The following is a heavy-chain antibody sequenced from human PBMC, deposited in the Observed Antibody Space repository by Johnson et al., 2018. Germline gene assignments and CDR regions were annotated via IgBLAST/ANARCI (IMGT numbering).Heavy chain of an antibody. Sequence: EVQLVESGGGLIQPGGSLRLSCAASGFTVSSHYMSWVRQAPGKGLEWVSVIYSGGSTYYADSVKGRFTISRDNSKNTLYLQMNRLGAEDTAVYYCASDSGYCSSTSCAEGMDGWGQGTTVTVSS. CDR3: ASDSGYCSSTSCAEGMDG. CDR2: IYSGGST. V-gene: IGHV3-53*01. D-gene: IGHD2-2*01. J-gene: IGHJ6*02. CDR1: GFTVSSHY.